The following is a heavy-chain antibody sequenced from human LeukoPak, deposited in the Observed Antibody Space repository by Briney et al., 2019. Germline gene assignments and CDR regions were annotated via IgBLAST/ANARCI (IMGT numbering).Heavy chain of an antibody. D-gene: IGHD2-2*01. J-gene: IGHJ4*02. CDR1: GFTVSTSY. CDR3: AREGDCSSTSCYFDY. V-gene: IGHV3-66*02. Sequence: GGSLRLSCAASGFTVSTSYTTWVRQAPGKGLEWISITYSGGYTYYADSVKGRFTISRDNSKNTLFLQMNSLRAEDTAVYYCAREGDCSSTSCYFDYWGQGTLVTVSS. CDR2: TYSGGYT.